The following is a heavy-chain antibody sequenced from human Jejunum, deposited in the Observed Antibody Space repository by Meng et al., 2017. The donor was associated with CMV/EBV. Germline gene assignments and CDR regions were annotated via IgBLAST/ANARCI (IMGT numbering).Heavy chain of an antibody. V-gene: IGHV3-48*04. CDR1: GFPFSSHS. Sequence: ASGFPFSSHSMNWVRQAPGKGLEWVSYISSTSSTTHYADSMKGRFTISRDNAKNSLYLQMNSLRGEDTAVYYCARNPPGKGFIDYWGQGTRVTVSS. CDR2: ISSTSSTT. CDR3: ARNPPGKGFIDY. J-gene: IGHJ4*02. D-gene: IGHD1-1*01.